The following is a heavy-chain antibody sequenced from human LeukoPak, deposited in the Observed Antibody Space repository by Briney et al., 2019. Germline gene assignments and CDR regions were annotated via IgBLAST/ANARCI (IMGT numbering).Heavy chain of an antibody. CDR3: ARGGGDSSGYGDYDLYWYFDL. V-gene: IGHV3-48*03. CDR2: ISSSGSTI. J-gene: IGHJ2*01. CDR1: GFTFSSYE. Sequence: PGGSLRLSCAASGFTFSSYEMNWVRQAPGKGLEWVSYISSSGSTIYYADSVKGRFTISRDNAKNSLYLQMNSLRAEDTAVYYCARGGGDSSGYGDYDLYWYFDLWGRGTLVTVSS. D-gene: IGHD4-17*01.